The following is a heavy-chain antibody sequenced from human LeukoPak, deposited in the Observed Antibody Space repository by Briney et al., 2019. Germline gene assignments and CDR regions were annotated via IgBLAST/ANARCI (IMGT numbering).Heavy chain of an antibody. Sequence: PGRSLRLSCAASGFTFDDYSMHWVRQAPGKGLEWVSGISWNSGSIGYADSVKGRFTISRDNAKNSLYLQMNSLRAEDTALYYCAKDATYRSSWYGQFDYWGEGNLVTVSS. CDR2: ISWNSGSI. CDR1: GFTFDDYS. CDR3: AKDATYRSSWYGQFDY. V-gene: IGHV3-9*01. D-gene: IGHD6-13*01. J-gene: IGHJ4*02.